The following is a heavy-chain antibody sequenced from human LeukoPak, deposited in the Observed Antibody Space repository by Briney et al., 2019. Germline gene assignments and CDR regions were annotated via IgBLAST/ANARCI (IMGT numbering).Heavy chain of an antibody. J-gene: IGHJ4*02. V-gene: IGHV1-69*13. CDR3: ARGRYCSGGSCSLTGYFDY. CDR2: IIPIFGTA. Sequence: SVKVSCKASGGTFSSYAISWVRQAPGQGLEWMGGIIPIFGTANYAQKFQGRVTITADESTSTAYMELSSLRSEDTAVYYCARGRYCSGGSCSLTGYFDYWGQGTLVTVSS. CDR1: GGTFSSYA. D-gene: IGHD2-15*01.